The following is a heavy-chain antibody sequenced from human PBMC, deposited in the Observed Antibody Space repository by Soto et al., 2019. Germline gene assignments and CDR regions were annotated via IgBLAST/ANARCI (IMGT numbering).Heavy chain of an antibody. Sequence: PGESLKISCKGSGYSFTSYWIGWVRQMPGKGLEWMGIIYPGDSDTRYSPSFQGQVTISADKSISTAYLQWSSLRASDTAMYYCARGYYYDSSVYYEPEEDYYDGKDVWSQGTTVTVSS. CDR3: ARGYYYDSSVYYEPEEDYYDGKDV. V-gene: IGHV5-51*01. D-gene: IGHD3-22*01. CDR1: GYSFTSYW. J-gene: IGHJ6*02. CDR2: IYPGDSDT.